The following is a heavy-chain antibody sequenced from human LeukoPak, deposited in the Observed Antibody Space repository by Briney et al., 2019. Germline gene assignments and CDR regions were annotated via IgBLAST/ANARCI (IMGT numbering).Heavy chain of an antibody. CDR1: GGSIRSYY. J-gene: IGHJ3*02. CDR2: IYYSGGT. D-gene: IGHD5-18*01. V-gene: IGHV4-59*01. CDR3: ARGGGYSYGYAFDI. Sequence: PSETLSLTCTVSGGSIRSYYWSWIRQPPGKGLEWIGYIYYSGGTNYNPSLKSRVTISIDTSKNQFSLKLSSVTAADTAVFYCARGGGYSYGYAFDIWGQGTMVTVS.